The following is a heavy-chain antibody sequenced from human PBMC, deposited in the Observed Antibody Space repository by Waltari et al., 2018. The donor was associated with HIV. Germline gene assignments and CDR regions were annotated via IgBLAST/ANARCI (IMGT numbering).Heavy chain of an antibody. CDR3: ARLPYSNYQYYFDY. V-gene: IGHV5-51*03. J-gene: IGHJ4*02. CDR2: IYPGDSNT. Sequence: EVQLVQSGAEVKKPGESLKISCKGSGYRFTSYWIAWVRQMPGKGLEWMGIIYPGDSNTRYSPSFQGQVIISVDKSNSTAYLQWSSLKASDTAMYYCARLPYSNYQYYFDYWGQGTLVTVSS. CDR1: GYRFTSYW. D-gene: IGHD4-4*01.